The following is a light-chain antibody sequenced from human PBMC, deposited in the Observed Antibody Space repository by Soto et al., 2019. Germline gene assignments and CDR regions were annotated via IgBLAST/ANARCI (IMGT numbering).Light chain of an antibody. Sequence: IVLTQSPATLSLSPWERAALSCRASQSVSTSLAWYQHKPGQAPRLFIYDASKRAPGIPARFSGSGSGTDFTLTISSLEPEDFAVYYCQVRDVWPSFGQGTKVDIK. J-gene: IGKJ1*01. V-gene: IGKV3-11*01. CDR3: QVRDVWPS. CDR1: QSVSTS. CDR2: DAS.